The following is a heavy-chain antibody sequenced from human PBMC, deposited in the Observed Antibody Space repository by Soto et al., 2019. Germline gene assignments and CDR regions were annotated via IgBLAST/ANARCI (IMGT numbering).Heavy chain of an antibody. Sequence: QVQLVQSGAEVKKPGASVKVSCKASGYTFTSYGISWVRQAPGQGLEWMGWISAYNGNTNYAQKLQGRVTMTTDTATSTAYMELRSLRSDDTAVYYCARDPTDFWSGYYSGFHYGMDVWGQGTTVTVSS. CDR2: ISAYNGNT. D-gene: IGHD3-3*01. V-gene: IGHV1-18*01. J-gene: IGHJ6*02. CDR3: ARDPTDFWSGYYSGFHYGMDV. CDR1: GYTFTSYG.